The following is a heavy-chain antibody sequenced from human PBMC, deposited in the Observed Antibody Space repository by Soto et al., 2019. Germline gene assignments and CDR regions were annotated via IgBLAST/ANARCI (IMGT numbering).Heavy chain of an antibody. Sequence: QVQLVQSGAEVEKPGASVKVSCKASGYTFTNYAVHWVRQAPGQRLEWMGWINAGNGNTRYSQKFQGSVTITRDTPARRVYIELSSLRSEDTAVYYCARGHLAVVPVASWFYYMDVWGKGTTVTVSS. CDR3: ARGHLAVVPVASWFYYMDV. J-gene: IGHJ6*03. V-gene: IGHV1-3*01. CDR2: INAGNGNT. D-gene: IGHD2-2*01. CDR1: GYTFTNYA.